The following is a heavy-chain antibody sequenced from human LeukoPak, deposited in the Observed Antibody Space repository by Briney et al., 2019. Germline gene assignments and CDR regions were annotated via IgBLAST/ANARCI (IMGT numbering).Heavy chain of an antibody. D-gene: IGHD3-16*01. Sequence: PSETLSLTCAVYGGSFSGYYWSWIRQPPGKGLEWIGEINHSGSTNYNPSLKSRVTISVDTSKNQFSLKLSSVTAADTAVYYCAREVPRGYAFENDAFDIWDQGTMVTVSS. J-gene: IGHJ3*02. CDR2: INHSGST. CDR1: GGSFSGYY. CDR3: AREVPRGYAFENDAFDI. V-gene: IGHV4-34*01.